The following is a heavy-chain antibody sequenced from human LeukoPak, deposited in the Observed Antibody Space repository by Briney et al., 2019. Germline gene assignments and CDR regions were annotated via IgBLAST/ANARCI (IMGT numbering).Heavy chain of an antibody. CDR2: IYYSGST. CDR1: GGSISSSSYY. J-gene: IGHJ4*02. V-gene: IGHV4-39*07. Sequence: SETLSLTCTVSGGSISSSSYYWGWIRQPPGKGLEWIGSIYYSGSTYYNPSLKSRVTISVDRSKNQFSLKLSSVTAADTAVYYCARTEPTSIAAPRLFDYWGQGTLVTVSS. D-gene: IGHD6-6*01. CDR3: ARTEPTSIAAPRLFDY.